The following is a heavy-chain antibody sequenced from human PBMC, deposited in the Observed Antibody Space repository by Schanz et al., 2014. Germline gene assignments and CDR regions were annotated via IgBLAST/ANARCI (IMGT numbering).Heavy chain of an antibody. CDR1: GASISSNNW. CDR3: ARSPGDFPGWFDS. V-gene: IGHV4-4*02. J-gene: IGHJ5*01. D-gene: IGHD4-17*01. CDR2: IFHTGST. Sequence: QVQLQESGPGLLKPSGTLSLTCAVSGASISSNNWWTWVRQSPGKGLDWIGEIFHTGSTKYNPSLKSRVTVSVAKPKTQFSLKLNSVTAADTAVYYCARSPGDFPGWFDSWGQGTLVTVSS.